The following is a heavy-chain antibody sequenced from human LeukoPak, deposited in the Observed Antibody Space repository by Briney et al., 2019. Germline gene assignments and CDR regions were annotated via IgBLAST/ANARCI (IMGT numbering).Heavy chain of an antibody. Sequence: GGSLRLSCAASGFTFSSYAVRWGRQAPGEGREWGSAITGSGGSTYYADYVKARFTISTDTSKNTLYLQMNSLRAENTAVYYCAKVAYCSSTSCNDAFDIWGQGTMVTVSS. J-gene: IGHJ3*02. CDR2: ITGSGGST. D-gene: IGHD2-2*01. CDR1: GFTFSSYA. CDR3: AKVAYCSSTSCNDAFDI. V-gene: IGHV3-23*01.